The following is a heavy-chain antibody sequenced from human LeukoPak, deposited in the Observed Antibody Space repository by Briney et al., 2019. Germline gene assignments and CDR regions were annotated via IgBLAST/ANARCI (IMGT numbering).Heavy chain of an antibody. D-gene: IGHD5-12*01. CDR2: IYTSGST. V-gene: IGHV4-4*07. Sequence: PSETLSLTCTVSGGSLSSYYWSWIRQPAGKGLEWIGRIYTSGSTNYNPSLNSRVTMSVDTSKNQFSLKLSSVTAADTAVHYCARESGTSLVDYWGQGXLXTVSS. J-gene: IGHJ4*02. CDR3: ARESGTSLVDY. CDR1: GGSLSSYY.